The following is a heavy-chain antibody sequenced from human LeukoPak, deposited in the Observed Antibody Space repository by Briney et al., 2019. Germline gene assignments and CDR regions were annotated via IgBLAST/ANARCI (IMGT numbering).Heavy chain of an antibody. CDR1: GFTFSSYW. J-gene: IGHJ4*02. V-gene: IGHV3-74*01. CDR2: INSDGSST. D-gene: IGHD3-22*01. Sequence: GGSLRLSCAASGFTFSSYWMHWVRQAPGKGLVWVSRINSDGSSTSYADSVKGRFTISRDNAKNSLYLQMNSLRAEDTALYYCAKDSEGLYDSSGYYGDWGQGTLVTVSS. CDR3: AKDSEGLYDSSGYYGD.